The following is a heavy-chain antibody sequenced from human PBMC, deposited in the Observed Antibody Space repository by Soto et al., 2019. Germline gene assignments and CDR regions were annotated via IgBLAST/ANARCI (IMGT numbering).Heavy chain of an antibody. J-gene: IGHJ4*02. V-gene: IGHV3-66*01. CDR3: ARDPWAADY. D-gene: IGHD3-16*01. CDR2: IYSGGST. Sequence: GXSLRLSCAASGFTVSTKYLSWVRQAPGKGLEWGSVIYSGGSTFYADSVRGRFTISRDNSKNTVNLQMNSLRAEDTAVYYCARDPWAADYWGQGTLVTVSS. CDR1: GFTVSTKY.